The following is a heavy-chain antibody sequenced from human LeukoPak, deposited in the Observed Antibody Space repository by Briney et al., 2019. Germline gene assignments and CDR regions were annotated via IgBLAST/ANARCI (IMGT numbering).Heavy chain of an antibody. Sequence: PGGSLRLSCAASGFTFSSYGMHWVRQAPGKGLEWVAVIYYDGTNKFYADSVKGRFSISRDTSKDTLYLQMNSLRADDTAVYYCVRDKKPYYFDYWGQGTLVTVSS. J-gene: IGHJ4*02. CDR3: VRDKKPYYFDY. V-gene: IGHV3-33*08. CDR2: IYYDGTNK. CDR1: GFTFSSYG.